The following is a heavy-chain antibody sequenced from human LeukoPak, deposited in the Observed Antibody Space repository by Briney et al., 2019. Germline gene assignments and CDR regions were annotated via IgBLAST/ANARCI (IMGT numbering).Heavy chain of an antibody. CDR2: ISSNGGST. J-gene: IGHJ6*02. CDR3: ARARDPIVSYYYGMDV. D-gene: IGHD3-10*01. V-gene: IGHV3-64*01. CDR1: GFTFSSYA. Sequence: QTGGSLRLSCAASGFTFSSYAMHWVRQALGKGLEYVSAISSNGGSTYYANSVKGRFTISRDNSKNTLYLQMGSLRAEDMAVYYCARARDPIVSYYYGMDVWGQGTTVTVSS.